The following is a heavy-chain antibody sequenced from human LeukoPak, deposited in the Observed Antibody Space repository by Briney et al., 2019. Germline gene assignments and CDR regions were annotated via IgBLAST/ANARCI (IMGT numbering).Heavy chain of an antibody. J-gene: IGHJ5*02. CDR1: GGSISSSSYY. V-gene: IGHV4-39*07. CDR2: IYYSGST. Sequence: SETLSLTCTVSGGSISSSSYYWGWIRQPPGKGLEWIGSIYYSGSTYYNPSLKGRVTISVDTSKNQFSLKLSSVTAADTAVYYCARVPGIAAAGAWFDPWGQGTLVTVSS. D-gene: IGHD6-13*01. CDR3: ARVPGIAAAGAWFDP.